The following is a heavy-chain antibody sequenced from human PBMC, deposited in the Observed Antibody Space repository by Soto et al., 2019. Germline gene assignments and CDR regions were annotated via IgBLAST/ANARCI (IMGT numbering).Heavy chain of an antibody. Sequence: SETLSLTCTVSGGSISSSSYYWGWIRQPPGKGLEWIGSIYYSGSTYYNPSLKSRVTISVDTSKNQFSLKLSSVTAADTAVYYCARSKNYYDSSGYYGDAFDIWGQGTMVTVSS. CDR2: IYYSGST. CDR1: GGSISSSSYY. D-gene: IGHD3-22*01. J-gene: IGHJ3*02. CDR3: ARSKNYYDSSGYYGDAFDI. V-gene: IGHV4-39*01.